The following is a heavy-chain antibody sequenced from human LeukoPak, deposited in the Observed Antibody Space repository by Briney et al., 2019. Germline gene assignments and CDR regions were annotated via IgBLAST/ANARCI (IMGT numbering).Heavy chain of an antibody. V-gene: IGHV1-2*06. CDR1: GYTFTGYY. CDR3: ARAPLNGDHIDY. J-gene: IGHJ4*02. D-gene: IGHD4-17*01. CDR2: INPNSGGT. Sequence: ASVKVSCKASGYTFTGYYMHWVRQAPGQGLEWMGRINPNSGGTNYAQKFQGRVTMTRDTSISTAYMELSRLRSDDTAVYYCARAPLNGDHIDYWGQGTLVTVSS.